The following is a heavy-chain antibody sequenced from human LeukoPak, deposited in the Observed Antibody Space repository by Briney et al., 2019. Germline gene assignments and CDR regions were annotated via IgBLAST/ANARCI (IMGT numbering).Heavy chain of an antibody. CDR1: GFTFSTYG. D-gene: IGHD1-26*01. V-gene: IGHV3-30*02. CDR3: ARDLGLSVGATPFDF. CDR2: MRYDGSDE. Sequence: GGSLRLSCAASGFTFSTYGMHWVRQAPGKGLEWVAFMRYDGSDEHYADSVQGRFTISRDNSYNTLYLQMNSLRAEDTALYYCARDLGLSVGATPFDFWGQGTLVTVSS. J-gene: IGHJ4*02.